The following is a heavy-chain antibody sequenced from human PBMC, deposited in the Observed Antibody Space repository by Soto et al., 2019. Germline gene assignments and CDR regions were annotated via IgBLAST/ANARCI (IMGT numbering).Heavy chain of an antibody. D-gene: IGHD6-13*01. J-gene: IGHJ5*02. Sequence: SETLSLTCTVSGGTISSGCYYWSWLRLHPQKGLEWIGHIYYSGSTYYNPSLKNRVTISVHTSNSQFSLELSSVTAADTAVYYCARGLSTGSQYSGSWYYVDAWGQGTQVTVS. V-gene: IGHV4-31*03. CDR2: IYYSGST. CDR3: ARGLSTGSQYSGSWYYVDA. CDR1: GGTISSGCYY.